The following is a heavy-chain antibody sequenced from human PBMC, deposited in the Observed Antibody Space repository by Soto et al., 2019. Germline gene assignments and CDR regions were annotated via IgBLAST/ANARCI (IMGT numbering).Heavy chain of an antibody. V-gene: IGHV1-2*04. CDR3: ARNEQDNAFDI. CDR1: GYTFTGYY. CDR2: INPNSGGT. Sequence: GASVKVSCKASGYTFTGYYMHWVRQAPGQGLEWMGWINPNSGGTNYAQKFQGWVTMTRDTSISTAYMELSRLRSDDTAVYYCARNEQDNAFDIWSQGTMVDVSS. D-gene: IGHD1-1*01. J-gene: IGHJ3*02.